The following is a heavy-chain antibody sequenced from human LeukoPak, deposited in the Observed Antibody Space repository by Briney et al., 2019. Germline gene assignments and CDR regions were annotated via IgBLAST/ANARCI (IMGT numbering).Heavy chain of an antibody. CDR3: ARDGMYCYDSSGYYYHEVYYFDY. D-gene: IGHD3-22*01. CDR2: ISSSGSTI. V-gene: IGHV3-48*03. Sequence: PGGSLRLSCAASGFTFSSYEMNWVRQAPGKGLEWVSYISSSGSTIYYADSVKGRFTISRDNAKNSLYLQMNSLRAEDTAVYYCARDGMYCYDSSGYYYHEVYYFDYWGQGTLVTVST. CDR1: GFTFSSYE. J-gene: IGHJ4*02.